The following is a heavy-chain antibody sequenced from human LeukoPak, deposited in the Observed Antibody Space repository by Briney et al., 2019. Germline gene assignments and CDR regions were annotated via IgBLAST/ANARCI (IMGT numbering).Heavy chain of an antibody. Sequence: PGGSLRLSCAASGLTFSSHWMHWVRQAPGKGLVWVSRITNDGSSTTYADSVKGRFTISRDNAKNSLYLQMNSLRAEDTAMYYCARDPAFYYGSGSSDGMDVWGQGTTVTVSS. V-gene: IGHV3-74*01. CDR3: ARDPAFYYGSGSSDGMDV. D-gene: IGHD3-10*01. J-gene: IGHJ6*02. CDR1: GLTFSSHW. CDR2: ITNDGSST.